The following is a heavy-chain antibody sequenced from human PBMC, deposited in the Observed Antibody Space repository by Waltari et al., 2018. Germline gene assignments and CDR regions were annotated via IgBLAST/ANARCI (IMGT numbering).Heavy chain of an antibody. CDR2: INHSGST. D-gene: IGHD5-18*01. Sequence: QVQLQQWGAGLLKPSETLSLTCAVYGGSFSGYYWSWIRQPPGKGLEWIGEINHSGSTNYNPSLKSRVTISVDTSKNQFSLKLSSVTAADTAVYYCARGRDTAMVYYYYYGMDVWGQGTTVTVSS. CDR1: GGSFSGYY. J-gene: IGHJ6*02. CDR3: ARGRDTAMVYYYYYGMDV. V-gene: IGHV4-34*01.